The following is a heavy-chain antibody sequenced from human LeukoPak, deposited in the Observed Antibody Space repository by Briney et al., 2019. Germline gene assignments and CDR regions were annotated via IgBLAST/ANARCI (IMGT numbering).Heavy chain of an antibody. J-gene: IGHJ3*02. CDR1: GFIFRNYW. CDR2: INEDGSEK. Sequence: GGSLRLSCAAAGFIFRNYWMGWVRQAPGKGLEWVANINEDGSEKYVDSVKGRFTISRDNSKNTLYLQMNSLRTDDTAVYYCARGGSTNHLDTLDIWGQGTMVTVSS. D-gene: IGHD2-2*01. V-gene: IGHV3-7*01. CDR3: ARGGSTNHLDTLDI.